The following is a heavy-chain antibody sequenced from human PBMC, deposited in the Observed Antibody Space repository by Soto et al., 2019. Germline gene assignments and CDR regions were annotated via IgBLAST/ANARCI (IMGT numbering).Heavy chain of an antibody. CDR2: INHSGST. J-gene: IGHJ4*02. CDR3: ARDKITGLFDY. D-gene: IGHD2-8*02. CDR1: GGSFSGYY. Sequence: QVQLQQWGAGLLKPSETLSLTCAVYGGSFSGYYWTWIRQPPGTGLEWIGEINHSGSTNYNPSLKRPVTISVDTSKNQFSLKLTSVTAADTAVYCCARDKITGLFDYWGQGTLVTVSS. V-gene: IGHV4-34*01.